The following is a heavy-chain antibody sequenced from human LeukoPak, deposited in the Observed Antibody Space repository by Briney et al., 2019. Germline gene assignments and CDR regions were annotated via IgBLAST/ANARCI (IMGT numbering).Heavy chain of an antibody. CDR2: ISSSGSTI. V-gene: IGHV3-11*04. D-gene: IGHD2-2*01. CDR3: ARSPVDCSSTSCYGEGDFDY. CDR1: GFTFSDYY. Sequence: PGGSLRLSCAASGFTFSDYYLSWIRQAPGKGLEWVSYISSSGSTIYYADSVKGRFTISRDNAKNSLYLQMNSLRAEDTAVYYCARSPVDCSSTSCYGEGDFDYWGQGTLVTVSS. J-gene: IGHJ4*02.